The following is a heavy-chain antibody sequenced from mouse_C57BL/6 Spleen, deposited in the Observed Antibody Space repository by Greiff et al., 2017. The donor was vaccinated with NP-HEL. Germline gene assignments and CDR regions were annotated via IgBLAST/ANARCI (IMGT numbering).Heavy chain of an antibody. J-gene: IGHJ1*03. D-gene: IGHD1-1*01. CDR2: INYDGSST. CDR3: AREGVVGSYWYFDV. CDR1: GFTFSDYY. Sequence: EVKLVESEGGLVQPGSSMKLSCTASGFTFSDYYMAWVRQVPEKGLEWVANINYDGSSTYYLDSLKSRFIISRDNAKNILYLQMSSLKSEDTATYYCAREGVVGSYWYFDVWGTGTTVTVSS. V-gene: IGHV5-16*01.